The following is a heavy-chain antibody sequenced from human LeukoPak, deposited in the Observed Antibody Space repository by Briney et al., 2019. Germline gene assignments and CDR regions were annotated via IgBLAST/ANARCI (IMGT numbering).Heavy chain of an antibody. CDR3: ARTTDYGDYSPYGMDV. CDR2: INSDGSST. V-gene: IGHV3-74*01. Sequence: GGSLRLSCAASGFTFSSYSMNWVRQAPGKGLEWVSRINSDGSSTSYADSVKGRFTISRDNAKNTLYLQMNSLRAEDTAVYYCARTTDYGDYSPYGMDVWGQGTTVTVSS. CDR1: GFTFSSYS. D-gene: IGHD4-17*01. J-gene: IGHJ6*02.